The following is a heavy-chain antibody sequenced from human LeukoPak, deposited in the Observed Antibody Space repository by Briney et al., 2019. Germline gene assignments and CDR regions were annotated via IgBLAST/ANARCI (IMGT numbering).Heavy chain of an antibody. CDR2: MYYSGST. CDR1: GGSISSGGYY. V-gene: IGHV4-30-4*01. Sequence: PSETLSLTCTVSGGSISSGGYYWSWLRQPPGKGLEWIGYMYYSGSTYYNPSLKSRVTISIDTSKNQFSLKLNSVTAADTAVYYCARERAYERGPHDAFDIWGQGTMVTVSS. J-gene: IGHJ3*02. CDR3: ARERAYERGPHDAFDI. D-gene: IGHD3-22*01.